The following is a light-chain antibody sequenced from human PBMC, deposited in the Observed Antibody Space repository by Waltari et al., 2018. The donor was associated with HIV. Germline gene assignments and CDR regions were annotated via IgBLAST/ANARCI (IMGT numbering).Light chain of an antibody. CDR1: NSDVGSYNL. V-gene: IGLV2-23*01. CDR3: CSYAGTITPYV. Sequence: SALTQPASVSGSPGQSITISCTGTNSDVGSYNLVSWYQQHPGKAPKLMIYEDSKRPSGISNRFSGSKSGNTASLTISGLQAEDEADYFCCSYAGTITPYVFGIGTKVTVL. CDR2: EDS. J-gene: IGLJ1*01.